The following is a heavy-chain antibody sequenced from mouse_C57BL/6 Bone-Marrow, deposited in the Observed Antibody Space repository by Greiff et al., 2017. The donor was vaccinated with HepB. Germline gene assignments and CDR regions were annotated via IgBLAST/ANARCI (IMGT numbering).Heavy chain of an antibody. CDR2: IWSDGST. Sequence: VKLVESGPGLVAPSQSLSITCTVSGFSLTSYGVHWVRQPPGKGLEWLVVIWSDGSTTYNSALKSRLSIHKDNSKIQVFLKMNSLQTDDTAMYYCARHAPAYYSNCEAMDYWGQGTSVTVSS. CDR1: GFSLTSYG. J-gene: IGHJ4*01. CDR3: ARHAPAYYSNCEAMDY. V-gene: IGHV2-6-1*01. D-gene: IGHD2-5*01.